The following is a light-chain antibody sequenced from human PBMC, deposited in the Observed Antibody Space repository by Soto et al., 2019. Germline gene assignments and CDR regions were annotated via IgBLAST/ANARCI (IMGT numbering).Light chain of an antibody. CDR1: QNINNY. CDR2: DAS. J-gene: IGKJ5*01. CDR3: QQYENLPT. Sequence: DIQMTQSPSSLSASVGDRVTITCQASQNINNYLNWYQQKPGRAPKLLTYDASNLEAGVPSRFRGSGSGTDFTFAISRLQPEDIATYYCQQYENLPTFGQGTLLEVK. V-gene: IGKV1-33*01.